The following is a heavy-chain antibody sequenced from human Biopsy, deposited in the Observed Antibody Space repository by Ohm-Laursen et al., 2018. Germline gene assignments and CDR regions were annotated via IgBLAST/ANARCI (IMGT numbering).Heavy chain of an antibody. CDR3: AKHGSGWTGDDALHI. CDR1: GGSISGSS. CDR2: ISYSGST. Sequence: SQTLSLTCTVSGGSISGSSWSWIRQAPGRGLEWVGYISYSGSTSNNPSLKSRITIPVDTSKNQISLKVTSVTAADTAVYYCAKHGSGWTGDDALHIWGQGTMVTVSS. J-gene: IGHJ3*02. V-gene: IGHV4-59*08. D-gene: IGHD6-19*01.